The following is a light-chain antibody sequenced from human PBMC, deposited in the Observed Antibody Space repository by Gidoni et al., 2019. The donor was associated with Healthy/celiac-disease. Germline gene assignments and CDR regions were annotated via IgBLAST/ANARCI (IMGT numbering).Light chain of an antibody. J-gene: IGLJ3*02. CDR2: RHS. V-gene: IGLV3-9*01. CDR1: NVGSKN. CDR3: QVWDSSTM. Sequence: SYELTQPLSVSVALGQTARITCGGNNVGSKNVHWYQQKPGQAPVLVIYRHSNRPAGIPKRFSGSNSGTTATLTISRARAGDEADYYCQVWDSSTMFGGGTKLTVL.